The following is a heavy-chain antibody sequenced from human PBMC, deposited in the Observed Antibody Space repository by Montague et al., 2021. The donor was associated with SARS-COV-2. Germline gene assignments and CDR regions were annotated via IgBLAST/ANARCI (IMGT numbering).Heavy chain of an antibody. J-gene: IGHJ5*02. V-gene: IGHV4-34*01. Sequence: SETLSLTCAFYGXSFSGYYWSWIRQPPGKGLEWIGEINHSGSTNYNPSLKSRVTISVDTSKNQFSLKLTSVTAAGTAVYYCARGGYSSSWYGTHNWFDPWGQGTLVTVSS. D-gene: IGHD6-13*01. CDR3: ARGGYSSSWYGTHNWFDP. CDR2: INHSGST. CDR1: GXSFSGYY.